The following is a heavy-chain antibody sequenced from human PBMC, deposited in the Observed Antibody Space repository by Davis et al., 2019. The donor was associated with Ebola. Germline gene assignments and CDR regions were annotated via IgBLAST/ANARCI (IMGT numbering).Heavy chain of an antibody. D-gene: IGHD3-10*01. Sequence: MPSETLSLTCTVSGGSISSYYWSWIRQPPGKGLEWIGEINHSGSTNYNPSLKSRVTISVDTSKNQFSLKLSSVTAADTAVYYCARDGSGSYYRYYYGMDVWGKGTTVTVSS. CDR2: INHSGST. CDR1: GGSISSYY. CDR3: ARDGSGSYYRYYYGMDV. V-gene: IGHV4-34*01. J-gene: IGHJ6*04.